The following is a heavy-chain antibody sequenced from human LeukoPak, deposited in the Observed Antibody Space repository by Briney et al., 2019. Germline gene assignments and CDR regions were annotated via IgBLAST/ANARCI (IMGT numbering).Heavy chain of an antibody. Sequence: GGSLRLSCAASGFTFSSYGMHWVRQAPDKGLEWVAVILYDGSNKYYADSVKGRFTISRDNSKNTLYLQMNSLRAEDTAVYYCARGRGYSYGSWHYWGQGTLVTVSS. CDR3: ARGRGYSYGSWHY. D-gene: IGHD5-18*01. CDR1: GFTFSSYG. V-gene: IGHV3-30*03. J-gene: IGHJ4*02. CDR2: ILYDGSNK.